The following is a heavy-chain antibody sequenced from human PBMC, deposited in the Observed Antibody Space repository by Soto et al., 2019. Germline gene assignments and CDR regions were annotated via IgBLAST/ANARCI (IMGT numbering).Heavy chain of an antibody. CDR1: GFTFSSYA. J-gene: IGHJ4*02. D-gene: IGHD6-13*01. Sequence: EVQLLESGGGLVQPGGSLRLSCAASGFTFSSYAMSWVRQAPGKGLEWVSAISGSGGSTSYADSVKGRFTISRDKSRNTLYLQMNSLRVEDTAVYYCAKGGVAAGSGSVFDYWGQGTLVTVSP. CDR2: ISGSGGST. CDR3: AKGGVAAGSGSVFDY. V-gene: IGHV3-23*01.